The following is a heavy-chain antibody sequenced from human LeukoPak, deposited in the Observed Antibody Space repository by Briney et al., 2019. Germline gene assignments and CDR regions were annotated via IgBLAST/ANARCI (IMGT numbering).Heavy chain of an antibody. Sequence: GGSLRLSCAASGFTFSSYDMHWVRQATGKGLEGVSAIGTAGDTYYPGSVKGRFTISRENAKNSLYLQMNSLRAGDTAVYYCARAAYDILTGQPIFDYWGQGTLVTVSS. V-gene: IGHV3-13*01. D-gene: IGHD3-9*01. CDR3: ARAAYDILTGQPIFDY. CDR2: IGTAGDT. CDR1: GFTFSSYD. J-gene: IGHJ4*02.